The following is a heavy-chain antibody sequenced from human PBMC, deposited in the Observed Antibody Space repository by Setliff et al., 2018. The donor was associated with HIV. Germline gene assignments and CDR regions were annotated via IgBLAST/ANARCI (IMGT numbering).Heavy chain of an antibody. CDR1: GYTFTNSF. CDR2: IKTDSGSP. Sequence: ASVKVSCKASGYTFTNSFMHWVRQAPGQGLEWMGWIKTDSGSPTYAQGFTGRFVFSVDTSVTTAYLQISSLKAEDTAVYYCARALYGDYGGDLNWLDPWGQGTLVTVSS. CDR3: ARALYGDYGGDLNWLDP. V-gene: IGHV7-4-1*02. J-gene: IGHJ5*02. D-gene: IGHD4-17*01.